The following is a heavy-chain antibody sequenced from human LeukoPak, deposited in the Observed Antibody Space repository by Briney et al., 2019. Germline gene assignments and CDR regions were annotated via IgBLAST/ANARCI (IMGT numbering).Heavy chain of an antibody. V-gene: IGHV4-59*01. CDR3: ARHYGDYGMAV. D-gene: IGHD4-17*01. CDR2: IYYSGST. J-gene: IGHJ6*02. Sequence: SETLSLTCTVSGGSISSYYWSWIRQPPGKGLEWIGYIYYSGSTNYNPSLKSRVTISVDTSKNQFSLKLSSVTAADTAVYYCARHYGDYGMAVWGQGTTVTVSS. CDR1: GGSISSYY.